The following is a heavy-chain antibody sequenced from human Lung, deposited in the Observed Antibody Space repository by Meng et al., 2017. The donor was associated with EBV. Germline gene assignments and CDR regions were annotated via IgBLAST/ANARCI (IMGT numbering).Heavy chain of an antibody. CDR1: GGSIRFGDSY. Sequence: QVQCRESGQGLLKPSQPLSLPCTVSGGSIRFGDSYWSWIRQPPGKGLEWIGYIYDSGSTSYNPSLMSRVTISVDTSRNQFSLKLTSVTAADTAVYYCAREYSSSSGLPGPWGQGTLVTVSS. D-gene: IGHD6-6*01. V-gene: IGHV4-30-4*08. CDR2: IYDSGST. J-gene: IGHJ5*02. CDR3: AREYSSSSGLPGP.